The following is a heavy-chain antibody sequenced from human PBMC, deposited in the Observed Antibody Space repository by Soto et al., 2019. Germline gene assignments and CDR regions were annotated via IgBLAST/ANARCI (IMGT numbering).Heavy chain of an antibody. V-gene: IGHV1-2*02. D-gene: IGHD2-21*02. CDR1: GYNFTGYY. CDR2: INPNSGGT. Sequence: ASVKVSCKASGYNFTGYYMHWVRQAPGQGLEWMGWINPNSGGTNYAQKFQGRVTMTRDTSISTAYMELSRLRSDDTAVYYCARDLTYCGGDCDSPNYYYGMDVWGQGTGVTVSS. J-gene: IGHJ6*02. CDR3: ARDLTYCGGDCDSPNYYYGMDV.